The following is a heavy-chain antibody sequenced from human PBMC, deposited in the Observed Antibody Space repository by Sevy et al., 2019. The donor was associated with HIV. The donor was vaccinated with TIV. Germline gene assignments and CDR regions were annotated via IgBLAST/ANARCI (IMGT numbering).Heavy chain of an antibody. CDR2: IKSKTDGGTT. CDR1: GFTFSNAW. Sequence: GGSLRLSCAASGFTFSNAWMSWVRQAPGKGLEWVGRIKSKTDGGTTDYAAPVKRRFTISTDESKNTLYLQMNSLKTEDTAVYYCTTDTGISDYDFWSGRDDTFDNWGQGTMVTVSS. J-gene: IGHJ3*02. V-gene: IGHV3-15*01. CDR3: TTDTGISDYDFWSGRDDTFDN. D-gene: IGHD3-3*01.